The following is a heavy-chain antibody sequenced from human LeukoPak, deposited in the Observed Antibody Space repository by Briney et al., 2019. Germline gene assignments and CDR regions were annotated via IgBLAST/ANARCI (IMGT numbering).Heavy chain of an antibody. V-gene: IGHV1-8*01. Sequence: ASVKVSCKASGYTFTSYDINWVRQATGQGLEWMGWMNPKSGNTGYAQKFQGRVTMTRNTSISTAYMELSSLRSEDTAVYYCASYISGIAVAGYWGQGTLVTVSS. D-gene: IGHD6-19*01. J-gene: IGHJ4*02. CDR2: MNPKSGNT. CDR1: GYTFTSYD. CDR3: ASYISGIAVAGY.